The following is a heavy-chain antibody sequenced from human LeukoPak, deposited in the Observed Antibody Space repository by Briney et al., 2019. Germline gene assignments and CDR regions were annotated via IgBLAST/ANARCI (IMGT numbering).Heavy chain of an antibody. V-gene: IGHV1-8*01. J-gene: IGHJ5*02. CDR3: ARYCSSTSCYTSWFDP. CDR1: GYTFTSYD. D-gene: IGHD2-2*02. CDR2: MNPNSGNT. Sequence: ASVKVSCKASGYTFTSYDINWVRQATGQGLEWMGWMNPNSGNTGYAQKFQGRVTITTDESTSTAYMELSSLRSEDTAVYYCARYCSSTSCYTSWFDPWGQGTLVTVSS.